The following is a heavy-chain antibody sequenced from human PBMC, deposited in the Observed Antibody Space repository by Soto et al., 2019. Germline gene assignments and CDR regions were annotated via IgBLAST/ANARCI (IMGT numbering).Heavy chain of an antibody. CDR3: ARQERGYSYGYGYYYGMEV. V-gene: IGHV5-51*01. D-gene: IGHD5-18*01. CDR2: IYPGDSDT. CDR1: GYSFTSYW. J-gene: IGHJ6*02. Sequence: GESLKISCKGSGYSFTSYWIGWVRQMPGKGLEWMGIIYPGDSDTRYSPSFQGQVTISADKSISTAYLQWSSLKASDTAMYYCARQERGYSYGYGYYYGMEVWGQGTTVTVSS.